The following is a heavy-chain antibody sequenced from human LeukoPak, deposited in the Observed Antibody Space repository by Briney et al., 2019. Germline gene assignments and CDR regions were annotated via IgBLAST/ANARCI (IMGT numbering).Heavy chain of an antibody. Sequence: SETLSLTCTVSGGSITSSSYYWGWIRQPPGKGLEWVGSIYYSGNTYCNPSLKSRGTIYVDTHNNQFSLKLTSVTAADTAVYYCARRKSRWYFDLWGRGTLVTVSS. CDR1: GGSITSSSYY. CDR3: ARRKSRWYFDL. CDR2: IYYSGNT. V-gene: IGHV4-39*01. J-gene: IGHJ2*01.